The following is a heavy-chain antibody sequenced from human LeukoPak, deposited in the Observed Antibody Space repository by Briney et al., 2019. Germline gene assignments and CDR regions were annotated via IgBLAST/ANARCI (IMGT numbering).Heavy chain of an antibody. CDR2: INHSGST. D-gene: IGHD4-11*01. V-gene: IGHV4-34*01. Sequence: SETLSLTCAVYGGSFSDYYWNWIRQPPGKGLEWIGEINHSGSTKFNPSLNGRVSISRDTSNNFFSLRLRSVTAADTAVYFCARGRVSSSTWYSTYYYFFYMDFWGKGTTVTVSS. CDR1: GGSFSDYY. CDR3: ARGRVSSSTWYSTYYYFFYMDF. J-gene: IGHJ6*03.